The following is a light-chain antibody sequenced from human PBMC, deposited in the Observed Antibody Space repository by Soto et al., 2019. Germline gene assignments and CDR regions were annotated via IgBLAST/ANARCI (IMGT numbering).Light chain of an antibody. J-gene: IGKJ1*01. CDR3: QQYNNWPPWT. Sequence: EIVMTQSPATLSVSPGERATLSCRASQSVSSNLAWYQQKPGQAPRLLIYGASTRATGIPARFSGSGSGTAVTLTISSLQSEEFAVYYCQQYNNWPPWTFGQGTKVEIK. CDR2: GAS. V-gene: IGKV3-15*01. CDR1: QSVSSN.